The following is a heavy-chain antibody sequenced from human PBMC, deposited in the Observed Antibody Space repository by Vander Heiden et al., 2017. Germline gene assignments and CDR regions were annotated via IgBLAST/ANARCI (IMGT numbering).Heavy chain of an antibody. CDR1: GFTVISNY. J-gene: IGHJ6*02. CDR2: IYSDGRT. CDR3: ARGGGSQYYGMDV. V-gene: IGHV3-53*02. D-gene: IGHD2-15*01. Sequence: EVQLVETGGGLIQPGGSLRLSCAASGFTVISNYMSWVRQVPGKGLEWVSVIYSDGRTNYADSVQGRFTISRDNSENTVSLQMNSLRAEDTAMYYCARGGGSQYYGMDVWGQGTTVTVS.